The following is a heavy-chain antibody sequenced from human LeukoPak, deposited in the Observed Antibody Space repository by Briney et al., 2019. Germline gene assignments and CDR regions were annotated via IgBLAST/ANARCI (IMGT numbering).Heavy chain of an antibody. CDR1: GGSISSSSYY. CDR2: INHSGST. J-gene: IGHJ5*02. CDR3: ARRMYSSSWYWFDP. Sequence: SETLSLTCTVSGGSISSSSYYWSWIRQPPGKGLEWIGEINHSGSTHYNPSLKSRVTISVDTSKNQFSLKLSSVTAADTAVYYCARRMYSSSWYWFDPWGQGSLVTVSS. V-gene: IGHV4-39*07. D-gene: IGHD6-13*01.